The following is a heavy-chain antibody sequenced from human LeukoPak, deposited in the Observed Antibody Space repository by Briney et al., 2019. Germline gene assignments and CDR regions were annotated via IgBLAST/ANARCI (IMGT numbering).Heavy chain of an antibody. D-gene: IGHD6-19*01. CDR2: IYTSGST. J-gene: IGHJ4*02. Sequence: SESLSLTCTVSGGSISSYYWSWIRQPAGKGLEWIGRIYTSGSTNYNPSLKSRVTMSVGTSKNQFSLKLSSVTAADTAVYYCARVSLAGIVDYWGQGTLVTVSS. CDR3: ARVSLAGIVDY. V-gene: IGHV4-4*07. CDR1: GGSISSYY.